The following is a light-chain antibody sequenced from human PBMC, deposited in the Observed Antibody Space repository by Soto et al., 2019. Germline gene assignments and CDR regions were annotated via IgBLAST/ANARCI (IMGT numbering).Light chain of an antibody. CDR1: QSISSY. CDR3: PQSYSTPLT. Sequence: DIQMTQSPSSLSASVGDRVTITCRASQSISSYLNWYQQKPGKAPKLLIYAASSLQSGVPSRFSGSGSGTDFPLHISSLQPEDFATYYCPQSYSTPLTFGGGNKVEIK. CDR2: AAS. V-gene: IGKV1-39*01. J-gene: IGKJ4*01.